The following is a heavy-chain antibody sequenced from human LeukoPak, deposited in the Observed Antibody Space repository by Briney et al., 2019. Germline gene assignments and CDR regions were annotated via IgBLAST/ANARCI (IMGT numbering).Heavy chain of an antibody. CDR2: IYTSGST. CDR1: GGSISSYY. D-gene: IGHD6-6*01. CDR3: ARGAFRGSVDSSSSGTWGITPDSYY. Sequence: SETLSLTCTVSGGSISSYYWSWIRQPAGKGLEWIGRIYTSGSTNYNPSLKSRVTMSVDTSKNQFSLKLSSVTAADTAVYYCARGAFRGSVDSSSSGTWGITPDSYYWGQGTLVTVSS. J-gene: IGHJ4*02. V-gene: IGHV4-4*07.